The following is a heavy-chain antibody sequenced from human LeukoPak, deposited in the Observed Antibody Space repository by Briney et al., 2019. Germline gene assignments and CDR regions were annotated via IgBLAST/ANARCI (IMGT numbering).Heavy chain of an antibody. V-gene: IGHV1-8*01. CDR2: MNPNSGNT. Sequence: ASVKVSCTASGYTFTSYDINWVRQAPGQGLEWMGWMNPNSGNTGYAQKFQGRVTMTRDTSTGTVYMELSSLRSEDTAVYYCARASAAGTTTPINYWGQGTLVTVSS. CDR3: ARASAAGTTTPINY. J-gene: IGHJ4*02. CDR1: GYTFTSYD. D-gene: IGHD6-13*01.